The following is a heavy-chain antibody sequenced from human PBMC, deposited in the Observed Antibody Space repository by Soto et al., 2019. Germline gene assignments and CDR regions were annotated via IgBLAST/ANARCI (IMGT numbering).Heavy chain of an antibody. D-gene: IGHD6-19*01. CDR2: IKSKTDGGTT. V-gene: IGHV3-15*01. J-gene: IGHJ6*02. Sequence: PGGSLRLSCAAPGFTFSNAWMSWVRQAPGKGLEWVGRIKSKTDGGTTDYAAPVKGRFTISRDDSKNTLYLQMNSLKTEDTAVYYCTTDGSGWYYYGMDVWGQGTTVTVSS. CDR1: GFTFSNAW. CDR3: TTDGSGWYYYGMDV.